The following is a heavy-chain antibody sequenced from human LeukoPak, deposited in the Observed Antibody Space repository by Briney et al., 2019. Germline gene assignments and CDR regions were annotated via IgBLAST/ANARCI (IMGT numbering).Heavy chain of an antibody. CDR1: GYTFTSYD. D-gene: IGHD2-2*01. CDR3: ARDLRPYCSSTSCSFDP. V-gene: IGHV1-8*03. Sequence: ASVKVSCKASGYTFTSYDINWVRQATGQGLEWMGWMNPNSGNTGYAQKFQGRVTITADESTSTAYMELSSLRSEDTAVYYCARDLRPYCSSTSCSFDPWGQGTLVTVSS. J-gene: IGHJ5*02. CDR2: MNPNSGNT.